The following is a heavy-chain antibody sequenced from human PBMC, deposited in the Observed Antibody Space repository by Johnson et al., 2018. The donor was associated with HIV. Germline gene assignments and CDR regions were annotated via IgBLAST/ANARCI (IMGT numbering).Heavy chain of an antibody. CDR3: AKDKAVVTALYDAFDI. CDR1: GFTFSAYA. D-gene: IGHD2-21*02. V-gene: IGHV3-33*06. Sequence: QVQLVESGGGVVQPGRSLRLSCAASGFTFSAYAMHWVRQAPGKGLEWVAVVWSDGNNRYYADSVKGRFTISRDNPKNTLYLQMSSLRAEDTAVYYCAKDKAVVTALYDAFDIWGQGTMVTVSS. J-gene: IGHJ3*02. CDR2: VWSDGNNR.